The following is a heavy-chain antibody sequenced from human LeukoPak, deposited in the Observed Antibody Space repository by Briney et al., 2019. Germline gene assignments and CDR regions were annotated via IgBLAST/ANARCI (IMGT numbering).Heavy chain of an antibody. D-gene: IGHD2-2*02. Sequence: GGSLRLSCAASGFTFSSYATSWVRQAPGKGLEWVSAISGSGGSTYYADSVKGRFTISRDNSKNTLYLQMNSLRAEDTAVYYCAIDIVVVPAAIRFDYWGQGTLVTVSS. CDR3: AIDIVVVPAAIRFDY. V-gene: IGHV3-23*01. J-gene: IGHJ4*02. CDR1: GFTFSSYA. CDR2: ISGSGGST.